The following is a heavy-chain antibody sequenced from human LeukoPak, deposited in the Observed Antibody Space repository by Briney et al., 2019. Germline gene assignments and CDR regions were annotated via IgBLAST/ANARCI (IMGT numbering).Heavy chain of an antibody. J-gene: IGHJ4*02. V-gene: IGHV4-34*01. Sequence: SETLSLTCAVYGGSFSGYYWSWIRQPPGKRLEWIGEINHSGSTNYNPSLKSRVAISVDTSKNQFSLKLSSVTAADTAVYYCARGSSVTSWDYWGQGTLVTVSS. D-gene: IGHD1-14*01. CDR1: GGSFSGYY. CDR2: INHSGST. CDR3: ARGSSVTSWDY.